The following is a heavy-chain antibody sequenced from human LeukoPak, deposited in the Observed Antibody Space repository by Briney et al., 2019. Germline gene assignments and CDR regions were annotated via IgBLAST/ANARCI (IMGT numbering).Heavy chain of an antibody. CDR1: GFTFSTYV. CDR2: ISSNGDNT. Sequence: PGGSLRLSCSVSGFTFSTYVMHWVRQAPGKGLEYVSAISSNGDNTYYADSVKGRFTISRDNSKNTLYLQMSSLRADDTAVYYCVRGTCYWGQGPLVTVSS. D-gene: IGHD2-21*01. V-gene: IGHV3-64D*06. CDR3: VRGTCY. J-gene: IGHJ1*01.